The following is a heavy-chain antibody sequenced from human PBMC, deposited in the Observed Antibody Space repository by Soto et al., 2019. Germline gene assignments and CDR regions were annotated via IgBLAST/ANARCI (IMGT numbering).Heavy chain of an antibody. CDR3: ARDLDWNAGVAHSYYYYYGMDV. D-gene: IGHD1-1*01. CDR2: IVVGSGNT. CDR1: GFTFTSSA. V-gene: IGHV1-58*01. J-gene: IGHJ6*02. Sequence: SVKVSCKASGFTFTSSAVQWVRQARGQRLEWIGWIVVGSGNTNYAQKFQERVTITRDMSTSTAYMELSSLRSEDTAVYYCARDLDWNAGVAHSYYYYYGMDVWGQGTTVTVSS.